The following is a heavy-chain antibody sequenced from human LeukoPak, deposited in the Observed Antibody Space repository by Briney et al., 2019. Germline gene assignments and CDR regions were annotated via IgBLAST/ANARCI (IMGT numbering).Heavy chain of an antibody. CDR1: GFPFSDSY. V-gene: IGHV3-11*01. CDR3: ARDFWSGYSGGWFDP. D-gene: IGHD3-3*01. CDR2: ISSVGTTK. Sequence: GGSLRLSCAASGFPFSDSYMSWIRQAPGKGLQWIPFISSVGTTKNYADSVRGRFTVSRDNAKRSLFLQMHSLRVEDTAVYYCARDFWSGYSGGWFDPWGQGTLVTVSS. J-gene: IGHJ5*02.